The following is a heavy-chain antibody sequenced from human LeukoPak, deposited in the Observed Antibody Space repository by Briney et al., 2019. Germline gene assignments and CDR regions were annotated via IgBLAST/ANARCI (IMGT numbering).Heavy chain of an antibody. V-gene: IGHV6-1*01. CDR2: TYFRSKWYY. J-gene: IGHJ4*02. CDR3: ARDHWYDILSFDY. Sequence: SQTLPLTCAISGDSVSSKTATWNWIRQSPSRGLEWLGRTYFRSKWYYDYAMSVKGRVSISPDTSKNHFSLHLDSVTPEDTAVYYCARDHWYDILSFDYWGQGTVVTVSS. CDR1: GDSVSSKTAT. D-gene: IGHD1-14*01.